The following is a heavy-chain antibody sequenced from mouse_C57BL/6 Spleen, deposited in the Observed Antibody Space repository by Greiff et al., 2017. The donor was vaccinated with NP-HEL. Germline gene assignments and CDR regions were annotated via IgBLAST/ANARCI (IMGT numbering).Heavy chain of an antibody. J-gene: IGHJ4*01. V-gene: IGHV3-6*01. CDR2: ISYDGSN. D-gene: IGHD3-3*01. Sequence: ESGPGLVKPSQSLSLTCSVTGYSITSGYYWNWIRQFPGNKLEWMGYISYDGSNNYNPSLKNRISITRDTSKNQFFLKLNSVTTEDTATYYCAREPGQGGYAMDYWGQGTSVTVSS. CDR3: AREPGQGGYAMDY. CDR1: GYSITSGYY.